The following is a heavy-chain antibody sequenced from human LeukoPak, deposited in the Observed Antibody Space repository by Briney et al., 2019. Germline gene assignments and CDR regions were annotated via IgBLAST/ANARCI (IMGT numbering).Heavy chain of an antibody. CDR1: GGSISSGDHY. CDR3: ASGGADSGSLFDY. D-gene: IGHD5-12*01. Sequence: SETLSLTCTVSGGSISSGDHYWSWIRQPPGKGLEWIGYIYYSGSTSGSTTYYNPSLKSRVTVSVETSKNRFSLKLSSVTAADTAVYYCASGGADSGSLFDYWGQGTLVTVSS. CDR2: IYYSGSTSGSTT. V-gene: IGHV4-30-4*01. J-gene: IGHJ4*02.